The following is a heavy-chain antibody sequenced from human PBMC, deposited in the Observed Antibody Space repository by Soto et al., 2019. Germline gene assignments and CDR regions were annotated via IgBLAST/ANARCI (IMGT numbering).Heavy chain of an antibody. J-gene: IGHJ6*03. CDR3: ARTVLGPDLLADSFVDYYYYMDV. D-gene: IGHD3-9*01. CDR2: VYYTGST. V-gene: IGHV4-59*08. Sequence: SETLSLTCTVSGGSIRNFYWSWIRQPPGKGLEWIGYVYYTGSTSYNPSLKRRVTFSADSSRDQFSLRLNSVTAADTAVYYCARTVLGPDLLADSFVDYYYYMDVWGQGTTVTVSS. CDR1: GGSIRNFY.